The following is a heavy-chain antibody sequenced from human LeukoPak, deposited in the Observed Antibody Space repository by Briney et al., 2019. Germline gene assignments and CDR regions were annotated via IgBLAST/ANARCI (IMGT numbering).Heavy chain of an antibody. CDR1: GYTFTGYC. CDR2: INPNSGGT. V-gene: IGHV1-2*02. CDR3: ARETYLLIQLPNNWFDP. J-gene: IGHJ5*02. D-gene: IGHD5-18*01. Sequence: VKVSCKASGYTFTGYCMHWVRQAPGQGLEWMGWINPNSGGTNYAQKFQGRVTMTRDTSISTAYMELSRLRSDDMAVYYCARETYLLIQLPNNWFDPWGQGTLVTVSS.